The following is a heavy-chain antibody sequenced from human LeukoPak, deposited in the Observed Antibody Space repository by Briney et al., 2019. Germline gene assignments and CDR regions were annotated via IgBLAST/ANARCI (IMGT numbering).Heavy chain of an antibody. CDR3: ASEGLAVAGNFLY. CDR2: INHSGST. D-gene: IGHD6-19*01. Sequence: SETLSLTCAVYGGSFSGYYWSWIRQPPGKGLEWIGEINHSGSTNYNPSLKSRVTISVDTSKNQFSLKLSSVTAADTAVYYCASEGLAVAGNFLYWGQGALVTVSS. CDR1: GGSFSGYY. J-gene: IGHJ4*02. V-gene: IGHV4-34*01.